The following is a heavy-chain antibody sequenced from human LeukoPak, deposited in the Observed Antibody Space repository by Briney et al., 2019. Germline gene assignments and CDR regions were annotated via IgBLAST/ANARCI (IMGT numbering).Heavy chain of an antibody. CDR1: GFIFSSYW. D-gene: IGHD6-19*01. Sequence: GGSLRLSCAASGFIFSSYWMSWVRQAPGKGLEWVANIKEDGSEKYYVDSVKGRFTISRDNAKNSLYLQMNSLRAEDTAVYSCVRAVPGINAFDIWGQGTMVTVSS. CDR3: VRAVPGINAFDI. V-gene: IGHV3-7*02. CDR2: IKEDGSEK. J-gene: IGHJ3*02.